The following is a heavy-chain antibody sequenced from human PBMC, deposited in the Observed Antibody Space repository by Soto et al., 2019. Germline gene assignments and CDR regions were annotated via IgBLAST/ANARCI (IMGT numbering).Heavy chain of an antibody. CDR1: GFTFSSYA. J-gene: IGHJ4*02. CDR2: ISYDGSNK. D-gene: IGHD6-19*01. CDR3: ARPYRLIAVAGTSFDY. V-gene: IGHV3-30-3*01. Sequence: QVQLVESGGGVVQPGRSLRLSCAASGFTFSSYAMHWVRQAPGKGLEWVAVISYDGSNKYYADSVKGRFTISRDNSQNTLYLQMNSLRAEDTAVYYCARPYRLIAVAGTSFDYWGQVTLVTVSS.